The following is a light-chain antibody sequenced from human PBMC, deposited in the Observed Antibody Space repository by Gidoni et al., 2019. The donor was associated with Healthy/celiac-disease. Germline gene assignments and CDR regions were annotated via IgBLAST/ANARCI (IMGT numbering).Light chain of an antibody. CDR2: AAS. J-gene: IGKJ2*01. CDR3: QQLNSYPPYT. Sequence: DIQLTQSPSFLSASVGDRVTITCRASQGISSYLVWYQQKPGKAPKLLIYAASSLQSGVPSRFIGRGSVTEFTLTISSLQPEDFATYYCQQLNSYPPYTFGQGTKLEIK. CDR1: QGISSY. V-gene: IGKV1-9*01.